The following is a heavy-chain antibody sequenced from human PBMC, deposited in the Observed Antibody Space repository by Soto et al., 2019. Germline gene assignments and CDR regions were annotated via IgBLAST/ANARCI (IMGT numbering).Heavy chain of an antibody. D-gene: IGHD5-12*01. CDR2: ISRTGGTI. Sequence: GGSLRLSCAASGFIFSNYGMNWVRQAPGKGLECVSYISRTGGTIYYADSVKGRFTISRDNAKNSLFLQMSSLRDEDTAMYYCATGYSATNPQTESSWGQGALVTVSS. CDR1: GFIFSNYG. CDR3: ATGYSATNPQTESS. J-gene: IGHJ5*02. V-gene: IGHV3-48*02.